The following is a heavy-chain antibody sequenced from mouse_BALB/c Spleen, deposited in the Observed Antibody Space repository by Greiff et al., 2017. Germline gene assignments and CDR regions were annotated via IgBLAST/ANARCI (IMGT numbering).Heavy chain of an antibody. CDR2: INPGSGGT. CDR1: GYAFTNYL. Sequence: QVQLQQSGAELVRPGTSVKVSCKASGYAFTNYLIEWVKQRPGQGLEWIGVINPGSGGTNYNEKFKGKATLTADKSSSTAYMQLSSLTSDDSAVYFCAREDGYYLAWFAYWGQGTLVTVSA. J-gene: IGHJ3*01. V-gene: IGHV1-54*01. D-gene: IGHD2-3*01. CDR3: AREDGYYLAWFAY.